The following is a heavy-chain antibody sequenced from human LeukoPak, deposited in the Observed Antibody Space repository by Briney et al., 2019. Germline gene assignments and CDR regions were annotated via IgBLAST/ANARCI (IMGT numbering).Heavy chain of an antibody. CDR2: IYSGGST. D-gene: IGHD6-13*01. CDR3: ARGLPGIASAGTFDY. J-gene: IGHJ4*02. Sequence: GGSLRLSCAASGFTVSSNYMTWVPQAPGKGLEGVSVIYSGGSTYYADSVKGRFTISRDNSENTLYLQMNSLRAEDTAVYYCARGLPGIASAGTFDYWGQGTLVTVSS. V-gene: IGHV3-53*01. CDR1: GFTVSSNY.